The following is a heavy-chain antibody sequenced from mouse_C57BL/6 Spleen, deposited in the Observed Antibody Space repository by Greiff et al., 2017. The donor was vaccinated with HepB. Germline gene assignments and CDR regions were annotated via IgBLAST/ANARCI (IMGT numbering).Heavy chain of an antibody. CDR3: ARLQYSNYGDYAMDY. Sequence: EVNVVESGGGLVKPGGSLKLSCAASGFTFSDYGMHWVRQAPEKGLEWVAYISSGSSTIYYADTVKGRFTISRDNAKNTLFLQMTSLRSEDTAMYYCARLQYSNYGDYAMDYWGQGTSVTVSS. CDR1: GFTFSDYG. CDR2: ISSGSSTI. V-gene: IGHV5-17*01. J-gene: IGHJ4*01. D-gene: IGHD2-5*01.